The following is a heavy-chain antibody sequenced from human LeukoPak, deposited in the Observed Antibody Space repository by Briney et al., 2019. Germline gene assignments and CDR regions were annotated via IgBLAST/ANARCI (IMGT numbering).Heavy chain of an antibody. J-gene: IGHJ4*02. V-gene: IGHV3-30*18. CDR1: GFTFSSYG. Sequence: GGSLRLSCAASGFTFSSYGTHGVRQAPGKGLGWVALISYDGSNKYYADSVKGRFTISRDNSKNTLYLQMNSLRAEDTAVYYCAKDPRGYSYGYPYYFDYWGQGTLVTVSS. D-gene: IGHD5-18*01. CDR2: ISYDGSNK. CDR3: AKDPRGYSYGYPYYFDY.